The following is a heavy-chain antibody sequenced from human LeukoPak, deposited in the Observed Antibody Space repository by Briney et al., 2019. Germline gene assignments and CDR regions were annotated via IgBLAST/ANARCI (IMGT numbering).Heavy chain of an antibody. CDR1: GYTFTSYY. Sequence: ASVKVSCKASGYTFTSYYMHWVRQAPGQGLEWMGIINPSGGSTSYAQKFQGRVTMTRDTSTSTVYMELSSLRSEDTAVYYCARVGSSWYKTMTYYFDYWGQGTLVTVSS. CDR3: ARVGSSWYKTMTYYFDY. D-gene: IGHD6-13*01. J-gene: IGHJ4*02. CDR2: INPSGGST. V-gene: IGHV1-46*01.